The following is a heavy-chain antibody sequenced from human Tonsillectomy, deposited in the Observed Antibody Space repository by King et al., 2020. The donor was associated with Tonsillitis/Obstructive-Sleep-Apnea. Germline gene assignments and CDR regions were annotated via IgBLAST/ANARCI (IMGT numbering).Heavy chain of an antibody. CDR3: ARAPPFIPKYCSSASCYGFDI. V-gene: IGHV1-3*01. J-gene: IGHJ3*02. CDR2: INAGNANT. CDR1: GYTFSTYA. D-gene: IGHD2-2*01. Sequence: GQLVQSGAEVKKPGASVKVSCKASGYTFSTYAIYWVRHAPGQRLELMGWINAGNANTKYSQKFQGRVTITRDTSASTAYMELSSLTSEDTAVYYCARAPPFIPKYCSSASCYGFDIWGQGTIVTVSS.